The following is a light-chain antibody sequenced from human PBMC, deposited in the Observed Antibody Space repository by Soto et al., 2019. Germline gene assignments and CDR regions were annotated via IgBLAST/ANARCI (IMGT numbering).Light chain of an antibody. CDR2: GAS. V-gene: IGKV3-20*01. CDR1: QTVSSSY. CDR3: QHYVSSPWT. J-gene: IGKJ1*01. Sequence: EIVLTQSPGTLSLSPGERATLSCRASQTVSSSYLAWYQQKPGQAPRLLIYGASIRVTGIPDRFSGSGSGTDFTLTISRLEPEDVAVYYCQHYVSSPWTFGHGTKVEIK.